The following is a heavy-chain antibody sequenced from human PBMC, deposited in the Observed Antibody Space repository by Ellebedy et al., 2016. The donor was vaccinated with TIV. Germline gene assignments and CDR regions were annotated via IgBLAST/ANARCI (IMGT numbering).Heavy chain of an antibody. CDR2: IFYSGST. CDR1: GGSIGSDDYY. D-gene: IGHD3-3*01. Sequence: SETLSLTCTVSGGSIGSDDYYWTWIRQPPGTGLEWIGYIFYSGSTYYNPSLKSRVTISGDTSKNQFSLHLTSVTAADTAVYYCARQKTDSGSFLCDIWGQGTMVTVSS. CDR3: ARQKTDSGSFLCDI. V-gene: IGHV4-30-4*01. J-gene: IGHJ3*02.